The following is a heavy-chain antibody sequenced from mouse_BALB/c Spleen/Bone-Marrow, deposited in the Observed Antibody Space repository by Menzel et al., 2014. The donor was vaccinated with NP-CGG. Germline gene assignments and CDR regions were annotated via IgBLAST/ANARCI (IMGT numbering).Heavy chain of an antibody. V-gene: IGHV5-17*02. CDR1: GFTFSSFG. J-gene: IGHJ2*01. Sequence: EVKVVESGGGLVQPGGSRKLSCAASGFTFSSFGMHWVRQAPEKGLEWVAYISSGSSPIFYADIVKGRFTISRDNPKNTLFLQMTSLRSEDTAIYYCTRGGNWEDFDYWGQGTTLTVSS. CDR3: TRGGNWEDFDY. CDR2: ISSGSSPI. D-gene: IGHD4-1*01.